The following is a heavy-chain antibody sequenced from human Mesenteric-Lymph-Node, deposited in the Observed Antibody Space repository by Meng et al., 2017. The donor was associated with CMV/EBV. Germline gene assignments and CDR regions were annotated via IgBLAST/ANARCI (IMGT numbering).Heavy chain of an antibody. CDR1: GFTFDDYG. CDR2: INWNGGRT. D-gene: IGHD1-26*01. V-gene: IGHV3-20*04. Sequence: SLKISCAASGFTFDDYGMSWVRQAPGKGLEWVSGINWNGGRTGYADSVKGRFTISRDNAKNSLYLQMNSLRAEDTALYYCARGVGGPGFDYWGQGTLVTVSS. CDR3: ARGVGGPGFDY. J-gene: IGHJ4*02.